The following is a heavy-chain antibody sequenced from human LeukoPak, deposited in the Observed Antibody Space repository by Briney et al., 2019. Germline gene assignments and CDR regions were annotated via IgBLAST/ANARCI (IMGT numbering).Heavy chain of an antibody. CDR2: INPNSGGT. V-gene: IGHV1-2*02. D-gene: IGHD3-3*01. Sequence: ASVKASCKASGYTFTDYYLHWVRQAPGQGLEWMGWINPNSGGTNYAQNFQGRVTMTRDTSISTAHMELSRLRSDDTAVYYCARPYPTIFGMSDAFDIWGQGTRVTVSS. CDR1: GYTFTDYY. CDR3: ARPYPTIFGMSDAFDI. J-gene: IGHJ3*02.